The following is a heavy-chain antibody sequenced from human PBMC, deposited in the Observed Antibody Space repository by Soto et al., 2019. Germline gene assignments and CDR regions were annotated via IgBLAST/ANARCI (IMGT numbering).Heavy chain of an antibody. CDR3: ARESEDLTSNFDY. J-gene: IGHJ4*02. Sequence: GGSLRLSCAASGFTFTRYSMNWVRQAPGKGLEWVSSISSTTNYIYYGDSMKGRFTISSDNAKNSLYLEMNSLGAEDTAVYYCARESEDLTSNFDYWGQGTLVTVSS. V-gene: IGHV3-21*06. CDR2: ISSTTNYI. CDR1: GFTFTRYS.